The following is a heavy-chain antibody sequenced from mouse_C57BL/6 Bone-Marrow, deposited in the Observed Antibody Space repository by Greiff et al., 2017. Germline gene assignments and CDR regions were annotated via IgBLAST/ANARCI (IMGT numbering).Heavy chain of an antibody. CDR3: ARNDYVRDYFDY. J-gene: IGHJ2*01. CDR1: GYAFSSSW. D-gene: IGHD2-4*01. CDR2: IYPGDGDT. Sequence: VKLVESGPELVKPGASVKISCKASGYAFSSSWMNWVKQRPGKGLEWIGRIYPGDGDTNYNGKFKGKDTLTADKSSSTAYMQLSSLTSEDSAVYFCARNDYVRDYFDYWGQGTTLTVSS. V-gene: IGHV1-82*01.